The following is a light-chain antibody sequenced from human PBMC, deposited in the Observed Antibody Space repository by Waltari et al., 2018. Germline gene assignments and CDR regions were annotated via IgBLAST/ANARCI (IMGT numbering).Light chain of an antibody. J-gene: IGKJ2*01. CDR3: QQRSNWPYT. V-gene: IGKV2-24*01. CDR2: KIS. Sequence: DIVMTQTPLSSPVTLGQPASISCRSSQSLVHSDGNTYLSWLHQRPGQPPRLLIYKISNRFSGVPDRFSGSGAGTDFTLTISSLEPEDFAVYYCQQRSNWPYTFGQGTKLEIK. CDR1: QSLVHSDGNTY.